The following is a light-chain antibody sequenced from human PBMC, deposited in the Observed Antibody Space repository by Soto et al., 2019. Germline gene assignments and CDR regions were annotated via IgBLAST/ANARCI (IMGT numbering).Light chain of an antibody. V-gene: IGLV2-14*01. CDR3: SSYTSSSTRV. J-gene: IGLJ3*02. Sequence: QSVLTQPASVSGSPGQSITIPCTGTSSDVGGYNYVSWYQQHPGKAPKLMIYEVSNRPSGVSNRFSGSKSGNTASLTISGLQAEDEADYYCSSYTSSSTRVFGGGTKVTVL. CDR1: SSDVGGYNY. CDR2: EVS.